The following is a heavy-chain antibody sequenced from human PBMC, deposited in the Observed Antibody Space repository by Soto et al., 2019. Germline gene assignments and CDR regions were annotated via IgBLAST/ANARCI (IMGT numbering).Heavy chain of an antibody. CDR2: IFSSGST. Sequence: SETLSLTCTVSGGSISNGTYYWSWIRQHPGKGLEWIGHIFSSGSTSYNPSLESRLTISVDTSKNQFSLRLSSVTAADTAVYYCARAPRGGLWFHLMFDYWGQGTLVTVSS. D-gene: IGHD3-10*01. V-gene: IGHV4-31*03. CDR3: ARAPRGGLWFHLMFDY. CDR1: GGSISNGTYY. J-gene: IGHJ4*02.